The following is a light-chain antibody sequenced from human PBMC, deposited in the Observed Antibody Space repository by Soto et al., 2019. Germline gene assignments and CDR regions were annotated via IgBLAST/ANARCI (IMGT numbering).Light chain of an antibody. J-gene: IGKJ1*01. V-gene: IGKV2-28*01. CDR3: MQALQTPWT. CDR1: ESLLHSNGYNY. Sequence: DIVMTQSPLSLPVTPAEPASISYRSSESLLHSNGYNYLDWYLQKPGQSPQLLIFLGSNRASGVPDRFTGSGSGTDFTLKISRVEAEDVGVYYCMQALQTPWTFGQGTKVDIK. CDR2: LGS.